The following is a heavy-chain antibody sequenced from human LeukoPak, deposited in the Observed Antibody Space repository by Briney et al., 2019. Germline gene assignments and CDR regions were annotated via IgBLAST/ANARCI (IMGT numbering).Heavy chain of an antibody. J-gene: IGHJ4*02. Sequence: GGSLRLSCTASGFTFGDYGMSWFRQAPGKGLEWVGFIRSKAYGGTTEYAASVKGRFTISRDDSKSTAYLQMNSLKTEGTAVYYCTREEAAAGLSPLDYWGQGTLVTVSS. CDR3: TREEAAAGLSPLDY. CDR1: GFTFGDYG. V-gene: IGHV3-49*03. D-gene: IGHD6-13*01. CDR2: IRSKAYGGTT.